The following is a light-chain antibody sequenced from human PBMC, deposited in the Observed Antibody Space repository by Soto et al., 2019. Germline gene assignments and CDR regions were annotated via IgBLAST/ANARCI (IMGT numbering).Light chain of an antibody. Sequence: QSALTQPASVSGSPGQSITISCAGTSSDVGVYNHVSWYQQYPGKVPKLIIYEVSNRPSGVSNRFSASKSGNTASLTISGLQAEDEADYYCTSYASSKTYVFGPGTKLTVL. V-gene: IGLV2-14*01. CDR2: EVS. J-gene: IGLJ1*01. CDR1: SSDVGVYNH. CDR3: TSYASSKTYV.